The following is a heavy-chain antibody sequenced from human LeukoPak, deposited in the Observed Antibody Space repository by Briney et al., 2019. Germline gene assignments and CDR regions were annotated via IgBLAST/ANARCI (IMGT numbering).Heavy chain of an antibody. CDR2: ISSSITYI. CDR3: VRRGDYGDL. V-gene: IGHV3-21*01. Sequence: GGSLRLSCAASGFTFSNHNMNWVRQAPGKGPEWVSSISSSITYIYYADSVKGRFTISRDNAKNSLYLQMNSLRAEDTAVYYCVRRGDYGDLWGQGTLVTVSS. D-gene: IGHD4-17*01. CDR1: GFTFSNHN. J-gene: IGHJ4*02.